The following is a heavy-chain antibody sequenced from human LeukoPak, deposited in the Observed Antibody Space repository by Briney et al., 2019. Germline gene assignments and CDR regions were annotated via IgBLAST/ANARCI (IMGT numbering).Heavy chain of an antibody. CDR3: AKDGAQYSSGPECDP. Sequence: TGGSPRLSCAASGLHFSGTAMSWVRQAPGKGLEWVSAISHDGMNAYYADSVKGRFTISRDNSKKTVSLEMSSLTAADTGVYYCAKDGAQYSSGPECDPRGQGALVTVSS. V-gene: IGHV3-23*01. CDR1: GLHFSGTA. J-gene: IGHJ5*02. CDR2: ISHDGMNA. D-gene: IGHD6-19*01.